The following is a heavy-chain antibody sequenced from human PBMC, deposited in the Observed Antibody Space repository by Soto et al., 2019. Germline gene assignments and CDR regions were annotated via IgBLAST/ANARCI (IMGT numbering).Heavy chain of an antibody. CDR3: ARIGGWYDIDF. V-gene: IGHV4-61*01. CDR2: IFYNGTA. Sequence: KPSETLSLTCSVSGGSVSSGSFHWSWIRQPPGKGLQFIGSIFYNGTANYSPSLKNRVSISIDTSQSQFFLQLIPVAAADTAVYYCARIGGWYDIDFWGQGSLVTVSS. CDR1: GGSVSSGSFH. J-gene: IGHJ4*02. D-gene: IGHD6-19*01.